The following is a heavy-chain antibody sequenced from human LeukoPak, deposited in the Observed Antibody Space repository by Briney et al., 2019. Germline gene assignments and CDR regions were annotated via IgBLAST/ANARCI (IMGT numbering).Heavy chain of an antibody. CDR2: IYHSGDT. V-gene: IGHV4-39*02. Sequence: SETLSLTCIVSGVSISSSNYYWGWIRQPPGKGLEWIGSIYHSGDTSYNPSLKSRVTMSLDTSKNQFSLKLNSVTAADTAVYYCARDRFITMVRGVPGGHWFDPWGQGTLVTVFS. CDR1: GVSISSSNYY. J-gene: IGHJ5*02. D-gene: IGHD3-10*01. CDR3: ARDRFITMVRGVPGGHWFDP.